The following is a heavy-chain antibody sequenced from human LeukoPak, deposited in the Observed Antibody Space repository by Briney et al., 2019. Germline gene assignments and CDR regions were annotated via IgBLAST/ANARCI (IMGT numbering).Heavy chain of an antibody. CDR2: IYYSGST. D-gene: IGHD3-10*01. V-gene: IGHV4-59*01. J-gene: IGHJ6*04. CDR3: ARGAQLKSYGMDV. Sequence: SETLSLTCTVSGGSISSYYWSWIRQPPGKGLEWIGYIYYSGSTNYNPSLKSRVTISVDTSKNQFTLKLSSVTAADTAVYYCARGAQLKSYGMDVWGKGTTVTVCS. CDR1: GGSISSYY.